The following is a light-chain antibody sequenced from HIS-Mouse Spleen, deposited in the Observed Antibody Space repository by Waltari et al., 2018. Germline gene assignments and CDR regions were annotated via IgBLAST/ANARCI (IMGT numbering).Light chain of an antibody. CDR3: SSYTSSSTLV. Sequence: QSALTQPASVSGPPGQSNTISCTGPSSAVGGYKYVSWYQQPPGKAPKLMIYEVSNRPSGVSNRFSGSKSGNTASLTISGLQAEDEADYYCSSYTSSSTLVFGGGTKLTVL. CDR1: SSAVGGYKY. CDR2: EVS. V-gene: IGLV2-14*01. J-gene: IGLJ2*01.